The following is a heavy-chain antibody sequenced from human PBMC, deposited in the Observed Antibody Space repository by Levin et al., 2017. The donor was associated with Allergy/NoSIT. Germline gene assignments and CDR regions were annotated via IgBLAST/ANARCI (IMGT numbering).Heavy chain of an antibody. CDR3: ARTVGSGECSGGSCSNWFDP. CDR2: ISRSGYT. CDR1: GFRVSDHY. J-gene: IGHJ5*02. Sequence: LSLTCAVSGFRVSDHYMSWIRQAPGRGLEWVTYISRSGYTNYADSVKGRFTISRDNADNSMSLQMNSLTHEDTAIYYCARTVGSGECSGGSCSNWFDPWGQGTLVTVSS. D-gene: IGHD2-15*01. V-gene: IGHV3-11*03.